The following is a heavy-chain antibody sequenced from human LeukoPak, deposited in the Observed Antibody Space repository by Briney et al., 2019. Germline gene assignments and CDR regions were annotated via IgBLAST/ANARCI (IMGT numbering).Heavy chain of an antibody. D-gene: IGHD3-16*01. CDR2: INRDGSSA. V-gene: IGHV3-74*01. CDR1: GFTFSSYW. J-gene: IGHJ4*02. Sequence: GGSLRLSCAASGFTFSSYWLLWVRQAPGKGVVWVSRINRDGSSATYADSVKGRFTISRDNAKNTLYLQMNRLRAEDTAVYYCVRANYDSGLIPVYYFDYWGQGTLVTVSS. CDR3: VRANYDSGLIPVYYFDY.